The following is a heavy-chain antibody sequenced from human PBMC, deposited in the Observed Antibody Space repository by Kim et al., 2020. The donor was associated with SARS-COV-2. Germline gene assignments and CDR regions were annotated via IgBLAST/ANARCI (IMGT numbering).Heavy chain of an antibody. Sequence: ASVKVSCKASGYSFTSNYIHWVRQAPGQGLEWMGKINPSGGDTNYAQKFQGRVTMTRDTSTSTVYMELSGLRSDDTAVYYCARGWQQLGTWGQGTLVAVSS. CDR2: INPSGGDT. CDR1: GYSFTSNY. J-gene: IGHJ5*02. CDR3: ARGWQQLGT. D-gene: IGHD6-13*01. V-gene: IGHV1-46*01.